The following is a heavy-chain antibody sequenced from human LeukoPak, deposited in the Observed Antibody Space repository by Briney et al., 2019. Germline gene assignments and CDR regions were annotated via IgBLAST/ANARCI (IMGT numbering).Heavy chain of an antibody. J-gene: IGHJ3*02. CDR2: ISGSGGST. CDR1: GFTFSTYA. V-gene: IGHV3-23*01. D-gene: IGHD6-19*01. Sequence: GGSLRLSCAASGFTFSTYATNWVRQAPGKGLEWVSAISGSGGSTYYADSVKGRFTISRDNSKNTLYLQMNSLGAEDTAIYYCAKASASGWYLYGFDIWGQGTMVTVSS. CDR3: AKASASGWYLYGFDI.